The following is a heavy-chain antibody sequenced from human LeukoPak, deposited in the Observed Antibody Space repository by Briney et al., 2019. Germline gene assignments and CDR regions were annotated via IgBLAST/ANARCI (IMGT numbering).Heavy chain of an antibody. Sequence: ASVEVSCKASGYTFTSYAMHWVRQAPGQRLEWMGWINAGNGNTKYSQKFQVRVTITRDTSANTAYMELSSLRSEDTAVYYCARDSVYVAVTRGVASYYYYMDVWGKGTTVTVSS. CDR1: GYTFTSYA. V-gene: IGHV1-3*01. CDR2: INAGNGNT. D-gene: IGHD3-3*01. CDR3: ARDSVYVAVTRGVASYYYYMDV. J-gene: IGHJ6*03.